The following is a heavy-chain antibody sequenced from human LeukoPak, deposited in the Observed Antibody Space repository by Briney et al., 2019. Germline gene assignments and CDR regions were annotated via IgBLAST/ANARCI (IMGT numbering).Heavy chain of an antibody. Sequence: PSETLSLTCTVSGGSISSSSYYWGWIRQPPGKGLEWIGSIYYSGSTYYNPSLKSRVTISVDTSKNQFSLKLSSVTAADTAVYYCARRRLRWGGFDYWGQGTLVTVSS. CDR1: GGSISSSSYY. CDR3: ARRRLRWGGFDY. V-gene: IGHV4-39*07. J-gene: IGHJ4*02. CDR2: IYYSGST. D-gene: IGHD5-12*01.